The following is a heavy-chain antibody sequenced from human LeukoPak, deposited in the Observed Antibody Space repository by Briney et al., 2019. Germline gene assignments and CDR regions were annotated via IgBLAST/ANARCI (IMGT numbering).Heavy chain of an antibody. CDR2: ISSSSSYI. J-gene: IGHJ4*02. D-gene: IGHD3-16*01. CDR3: ARDLRSGMAYDY. Sequence: GGSLRLSCAASGFTFSSYSMNWVRQAPGKGLEWVSSISSSSSYIYYADSVKGRFTISRDNAKNSLYLQMNGLRAEDTAVYYCARDLRSGMAYDYWGQGTLVTVSS. V-gene: IGHV3-21*01. CDR1: GFTFSSYS.